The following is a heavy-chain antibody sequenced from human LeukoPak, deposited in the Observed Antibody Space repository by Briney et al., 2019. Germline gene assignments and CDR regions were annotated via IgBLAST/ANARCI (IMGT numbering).Heavy chain of an antibody. V-gene: IGHV1-18*01. CDR3: ARAGRDGIVVVPAGIGDRD. CDR1: GYTFTRYG. CDR2: ISASNGNT. Sequence: ASVKVSCKASGYTFTRYGISWVRQAPGQGLEWMGWISASNGNTNYAQKLQGRVTMTTDTSTSTAYMELRSLRSDDTAVYYCARAGRDGIVVVPAGIGDRDWSQGNLVTVSS. J-gene: IGHJ4*02. D-gene: IGHD2-2*01.